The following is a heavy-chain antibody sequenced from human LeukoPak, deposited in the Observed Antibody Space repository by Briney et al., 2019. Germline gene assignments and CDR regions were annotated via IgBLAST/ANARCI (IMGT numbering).Heavy chain of an antibody. CDR1: GGTFSSYA. CDR3: ATWTNTAMVAFDY. Sequence: GASVKVSCKASGGTFSSYAISWVRQAPGQGLEWMGGIIPIFGTANYAQKFQGRVTITADESTSTAYMELSSLRSEDTAVYYCATWTNTAMVAFDYWGQGTLVTVSS. V-gene: IGHV1-69*01. J-gene: IGHJ4*02. D-gene: IGHD5-18*01. CDR2: IIPIFGTA.